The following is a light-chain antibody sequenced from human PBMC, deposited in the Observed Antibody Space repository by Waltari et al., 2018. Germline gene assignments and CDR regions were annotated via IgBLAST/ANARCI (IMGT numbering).Light chain of an antibody. CDR2: DAS. V-gene: IGKV3-15*01. Sequence: ERVMTQSPATLSVSPGETATLSCRASQSASTNLVWYQQKAGQAPRLLIYDASIRATGVPARFSGSGAGTEFTLTITGLQSEDFAVYYCQQYNNWLYTFGQGTKLEIK. CDR1: QSASTN. J-gene: IGKJ2*01. CDR3: QQYNNWLYT.